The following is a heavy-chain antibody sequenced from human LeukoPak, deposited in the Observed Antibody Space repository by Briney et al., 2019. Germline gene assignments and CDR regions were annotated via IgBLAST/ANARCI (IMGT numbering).Heavy chain of an antibody. CDR2: ISSDGRNQ. J-gene: IGHJ4*02. V-gene: IGHV3-30*14. CDR1: GFAFNNYP. D-gene: IGHD6-13*01. Sequence: QTGGSLRLSCAASGFAFNNYPIRWVRQAPGKSLEWVAVISSDGRNQYSANSVTGRFTLSRDNSKNTVYLQMNSLRAEDTAVYYCARPGVRIAAAGTLAYWGQGTLVTVSS. CDR3: ARPGVRIAAAGTLAY.